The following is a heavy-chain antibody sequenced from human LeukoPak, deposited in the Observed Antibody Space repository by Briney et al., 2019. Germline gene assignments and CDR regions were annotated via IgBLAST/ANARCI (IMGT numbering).Heavy chain of an antibody. CDR2: IFPADSDT. J-gene: IGHJ3*02. CDR3: ARHGSPFDI. CDR1: GYSFPTYW. D-gene: IGHD1-26*01. V-gene: IGHV5-51*01. Sequence: GESLKISCKGSGYSFPTYWIGWVRQMPGRGLEGMGIIFPADSDTRYSPSFQGQVTISANKSISTVYLQWSSLRASDTAIYYCARHGSPFDIWGQGTMVTVSS.